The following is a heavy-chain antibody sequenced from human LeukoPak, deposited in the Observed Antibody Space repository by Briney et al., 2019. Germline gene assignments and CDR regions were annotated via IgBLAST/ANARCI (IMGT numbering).Heavy chain of an antibody. CDR1: GFAFNKYA. Sequence: GGSLRLSCAASGFAFNKYAMSWVRQAPGKGLEWVSAISGSGGSTYYADSVKGRFTISRDNSKNTLYLQMNSLRAEDTAVYYCAKDGGQDYGDYDSAFDYWGQGTLVTVSS. J-gene: IGHJ4*02. CDR3: AKDGGQDYGDYDSAFDY. D-gene: IGHD4-17*01. CDR2: ISGSGGST. V-gene: IGHV3-23*01.